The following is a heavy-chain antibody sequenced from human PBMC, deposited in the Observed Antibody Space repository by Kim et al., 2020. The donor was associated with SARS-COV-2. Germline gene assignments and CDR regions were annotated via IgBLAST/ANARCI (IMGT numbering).Heavy chain of an antibody. CDR3: ARGLLDSDPRGY. V-gene: IGHV3-74*01. Sequence: GGSLRLSCAASGFTFSTYWMHWVRQAPGKGLVWVSRINSDGSITNYADSVKGRFTISRDNSKNTLYLQMNSLRVEDTAVYYCARGLLDSDPRGYLGQGTL. J-gene: IGHJ4*02. CDR1: GFTFSTYW. CDR2: INSDGSIT. D-gene: IGHD1-26*01.